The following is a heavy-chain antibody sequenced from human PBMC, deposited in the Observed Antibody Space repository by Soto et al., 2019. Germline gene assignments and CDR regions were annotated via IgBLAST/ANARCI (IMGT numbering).Heavy chain of an antibody. Sequence: EVQLVESGGGLVQPGGSLKLSCAASGFTFSGSAVHWVRQASGKGLEWVGRIRSKANNYATAYAASVQGRFTIFRDDLKNTAYLQMNSLKTEDTAVYYCTNPQVYYGMDVWGKGTKVTVSS. V-gene: IGHV3-73*02. CDR2: IRSKANNYAT. CDR1: GFTFSGSA. J-gene: IGHJ6*04. CDR3: TNPQVYYGMDV.